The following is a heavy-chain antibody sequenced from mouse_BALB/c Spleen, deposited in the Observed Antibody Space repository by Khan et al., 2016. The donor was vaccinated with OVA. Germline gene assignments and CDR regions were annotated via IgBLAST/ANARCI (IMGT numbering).Heavy chain of an antibody. CDR2: ISYSGST. V-gene: IGHV3-2*02. CDR1: GYSITSDYA. CDR3: ARFQYGYFYAMDY. D-gene: IGHD2-10*02. Sequence: VQLQQSGPGLVKPSQSLSLTCTVTGYSITSDYAWNWIRQFPGNKLEWMGYISYSGSTSYNPSLKSRISITRDTSKNQFFLQLNSVTTEDTATYYCARFQYGYFYAMDYWGQGTSVTVSS. J-gene: IGHJ4*01.